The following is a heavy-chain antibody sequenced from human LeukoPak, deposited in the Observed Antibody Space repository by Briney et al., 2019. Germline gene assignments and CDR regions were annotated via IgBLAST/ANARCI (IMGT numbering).Heavy chain of an antibody. CDR3: AELGITMIGGV. J-gene: IGHJ6*04. CDR1: GFTFSRYG. V-gene: IGHV3-30*18. Sequence: PGGSLRLSCAASGFTFSRYGMHWVRQAPGKGLEWVATISSDGNNKNYADSMKGRFTISRDNSKNTLSLQMNSLRAEDTAVYYCAELGITMIGGVWGKGTTVTISS. D-gene: IGHD3-10*02. CDR2: ISSDGNNK.